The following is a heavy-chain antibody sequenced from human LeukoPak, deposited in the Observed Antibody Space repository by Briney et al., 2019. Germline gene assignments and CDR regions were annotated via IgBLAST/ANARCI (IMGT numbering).Heavy chain of an antibody. J-gene: IGHJ4*02. Sequence: GGSLRLSCAASGSTFRNYVIHWVRQAPGKGLEWVAVTSSDLNVKLYADSVKGRFTISRDNSRSTLYLQMNSLRPEDTAIYYCAREGYYGSGSPPSLYFDYWGQGTLVTVSS. CDR1: GSTFRNYV. CDR2: TSSDLNVK. D-gene: IGHD3-10*01. V-gene: IGHV3-30-3*01. CDR3: AREGYYGSGSPPSLYFDY.